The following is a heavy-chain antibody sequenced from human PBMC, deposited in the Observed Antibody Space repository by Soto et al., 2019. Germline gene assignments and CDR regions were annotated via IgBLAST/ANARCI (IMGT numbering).Heavy chain of an antibody. J-gene: IGHJ5*02. D-gene: IGHD2-21*02. CDR1: GGTFSSYA. V-gene: IGHV1-69*13. Sequence: SVKVSCKASGGTFSSYAISWVRQAPGQGLEWMGGIIPIFGTANYAQKFQGRVTITADESTSTAYMELRSLRSDDTAIYYCARVTYNWFDPWGQGTLVTVSS. CDR3: ARVTYNWFDP. CDR2: IIPIFGTA.